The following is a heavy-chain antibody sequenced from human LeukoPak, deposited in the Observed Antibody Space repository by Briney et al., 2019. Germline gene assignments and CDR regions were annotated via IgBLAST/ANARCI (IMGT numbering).Heavy chain of an antibody. CDR2: IVVGSGNT. D-gene: IGHD4-17*01. V-gene: IGHV1-58*02. J-gene: IGHJ3*02. Sequence: ASVKVSCKASEFTFTSSAMQWVRQARGQRLEWIGWIVVGSGNTNYAQKFQERVTITRDMSTSTAYMELSSLRSEDTAVYYCATPRDGDYQNDAFDIWGQGTMVTVSS. CDR3: ATPRDGDYQNDAFDI. CDR1: EFTFTSSA.